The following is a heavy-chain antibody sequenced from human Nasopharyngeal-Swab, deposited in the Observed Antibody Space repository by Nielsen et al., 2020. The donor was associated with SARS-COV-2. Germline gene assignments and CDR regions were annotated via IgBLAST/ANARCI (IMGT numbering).Heavy chain of an antibody. V-gene: IGHV3-21*01. D-gene: IGHD5-18*01. J-gene: IGHJ4*02. CDR2: ISSSSSYI. CDR1: GFTFSSYS. CDR3: ARDSDTRNFDY. Sequence: GGSLRLSCAASGFTFSSYSMNWVRQAPGKGLEWVSSISSSSSYIYYADSVKGRFTISRDNAKNSLYLQMNSLRAEDTAVYYCARDSDTRNFDYWGQGTLATVSS.